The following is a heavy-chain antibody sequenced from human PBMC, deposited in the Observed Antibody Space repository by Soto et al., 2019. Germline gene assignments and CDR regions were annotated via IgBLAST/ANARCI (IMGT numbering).Heavy chain of an antibody. CDR3: ARGSDYFDL. V-gene: IGHV4-59*01. CDR2: IYYSGST. CDR1: DGSISGYY. Sequence: PSETLSLTCIVSDGSISGYYWSWIRQPPGKGLEWIGYIYYSGSTSYNPSLRSRVTISVDTSQNQLSLKLSSVTAADAAVYYCARGSDYFDLWGQGTLVTVSS. J-gene: IGHJ4*02.